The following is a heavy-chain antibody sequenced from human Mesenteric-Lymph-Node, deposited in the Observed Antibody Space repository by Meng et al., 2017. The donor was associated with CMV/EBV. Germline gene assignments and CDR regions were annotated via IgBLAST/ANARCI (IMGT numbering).Heavy chain of an antibody. D-gene: IGHD3-16*01. CDR1: GFTFSSFA. V-gene: IGHV3-23*03. Sequence: CKASGFTFSSFAMTWVRQAPGKGLEWVSVIYSGGSSTYYADSVKGRFIISRDNSKNTLYLQMDSLRAEDTAVYYCAKEGRGSARYFDSWGQGTLVTVSS. J-gene: IGHJ4*02. CDR2: IYSGGSST. CDR3: AKEGRGSARYFDS.